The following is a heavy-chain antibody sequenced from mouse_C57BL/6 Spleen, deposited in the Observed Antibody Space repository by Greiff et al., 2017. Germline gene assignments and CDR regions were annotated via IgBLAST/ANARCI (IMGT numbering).Heavy chain of an antibody. D-gene: IGHD4-1*01. J-gene: IGHJ3*01. V-gene: IGHV1-69*01. Sequence: QVQLQQPGAELVMPGASVKLSCKASGFTFTSYWMHWVKQRPGQGLEWIGEIDPSDSYTNYNQKFKGKSTLTVDKSSSTASMQLSSLTSEDPAVYYCAARANWALAYWGQGTLVTVSA. CDR1: GFTFTSYW. CDR3: AARANWALAY. CDR2: IDPSDSYT.